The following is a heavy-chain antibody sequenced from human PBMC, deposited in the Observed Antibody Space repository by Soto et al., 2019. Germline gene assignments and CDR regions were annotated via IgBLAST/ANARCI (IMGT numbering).Heavy chain of an antibody. CDR2: IYWDDDK. CDR3: ARRVLRTVFGLVTTTAIYFDF. J-gene: IGHJ4*02. V-gene: IGHV2-5*02. D-gene: IGHD3-3*01. CDR1: GVSLTTSGVG. Sequence: QITLKESGPTVVKPTETLTLTGTFSGVSLTTSGVGVGWVRQSPGKAPEWLALIYWDDDKRYSTSLNSRLIITKDTSTKPVVLTMANGDPADTATYYCARRVLRTVFGLVTTTAIYFDFWGPGTPVVVSS.